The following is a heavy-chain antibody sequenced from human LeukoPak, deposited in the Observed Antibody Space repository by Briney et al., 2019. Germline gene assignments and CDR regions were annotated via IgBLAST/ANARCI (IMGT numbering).Heavy chain of an antibody. D-gene: IGHD6-13*01. CDR3: AKVDGPVAGTLTLDY. Sequence: PGGSLRLSCAASGFTFSSYSMNWVRQAPGKGLEWVSAISGSGGSTYYADSVKGRFTISRDNSKNTLYLQMNSLRAEDTAVYYCAKVDGPVAGTLTLDYWGQGTLVTVSP. CDR1: GFTFSSYS. J-gene: IGHJ4*02. V-gene: IGHV3-23*01. CDR2: ISGSGGST.